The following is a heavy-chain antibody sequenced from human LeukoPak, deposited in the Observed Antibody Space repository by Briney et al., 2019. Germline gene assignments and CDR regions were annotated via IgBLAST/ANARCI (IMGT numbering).Heavy chain of an antibody. J-gene: IGHJ4*02. CDR1: GSTFSSYG. D-gene: IGHD6-13*01. Sequence: GGSLRLSCAASGSTFSSYGMHWVRQAPGKGLEWVAVISYDGSNKYYADSVKGRFTISRDNSKNTLYLQMNSLRAEDTAVYYCAKDSHSQQLVTEYFDYWGQGTLVTVSS. CDR2: ISYDGSNK. V-gene: IGHV3-30*18. CDR3: AKDSHSQQLVTEYFDY.